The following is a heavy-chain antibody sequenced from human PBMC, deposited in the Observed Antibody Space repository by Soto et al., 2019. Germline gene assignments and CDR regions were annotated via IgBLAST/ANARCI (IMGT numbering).Heavy chain of an antibody. CDR2: VIPMVGTT. V-gene: IGHV1-69*01. CDR3: ARGSGSRVRDYYYGMDV. Sequence: QVQLVQSRAEVKKPGSSVKVSCKASGGIFSTYVITWVRQAPGQGLEWMGGVIPMVGTTNYAQKFQGRVTITADESTSTTYMELSSLRSEDTAMYYCARGSGSRVRDYYYGMDVWGQGTTVTVSS. J-gene: IGHJ6*02. CDR1: GGIFSTYV. D-gene: IGHD1-1*01.